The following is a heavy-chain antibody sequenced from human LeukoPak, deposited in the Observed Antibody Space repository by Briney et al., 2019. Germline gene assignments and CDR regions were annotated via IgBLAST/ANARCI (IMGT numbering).Heavy chain of an antibody. CDR3: ARAQYSSSWDPTPSNFDY. J-gene: IGHJ4*02. V-gene: IGHV4-61*05. Sequence: SETLSLTCTVSGGSISSSSYYWGWIRQPPGKGLEWIGYIYYSGSTNYNPSLKSRVTIPVDTSKNQFSLKLSSVTAADTAVYYCARAQYSSSWDPTPSNFDYWGQGTLVTVSS. CDR2: IYYSGST. D-gene: IGHD6-13*01. CDR1: GGSISSSSYY.